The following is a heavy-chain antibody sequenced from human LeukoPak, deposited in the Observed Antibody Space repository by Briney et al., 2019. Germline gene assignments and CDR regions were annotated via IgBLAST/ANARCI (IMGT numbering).Heavy chain of an antibody. CDR2: IYYSGNT. CDR3: ARNQAVAANRGAFDI. V-gene: IGHV4-28*01. Sequence: SETLSLTCAVSGYSISSNNWWAWIRQPPGKGLEWIGYIYYSGNTYYNPYNPSLTSRVTMSVDTSKNQFSLKLDSVTEIDTAMYYCARNQAVAANRGAFDIWGQGTMVTASS. CDR1: GYSISSNNW. D-gene: IGHD6-19*01. J-gene: IGHJ3*02.